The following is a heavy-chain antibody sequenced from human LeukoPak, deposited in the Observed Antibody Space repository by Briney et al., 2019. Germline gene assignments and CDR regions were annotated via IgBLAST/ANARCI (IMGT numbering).Heavy chain of an antibody. D-gene: IGHD6-13*01. CDR2: TRSKAYGGTR. CDR1: GFTFGDYA. Sequence: GGSLRLSCTASGFTFGDYAMSWVRQAPGKGLEWVGLTRSKAYGGTREYAASVKGRFTISRDDSKSIAYLQMNSLKTEDTAVYYCTGGERYSRRYGMDVWGQGTTVTVSS. CDR3: TGGERYSRRYGMDV. V-gene: IGHV3-49*04. J-gene: IGHJ6*02.